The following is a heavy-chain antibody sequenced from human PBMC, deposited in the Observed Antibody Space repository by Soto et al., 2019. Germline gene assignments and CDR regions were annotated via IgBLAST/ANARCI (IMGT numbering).Heavy chain of an antibody. CDR3: ARWTYCGGDCYWLDF. Sequence: PSETLSLTCTISGGSISGFYWGWIRQPPGKGLECIWNIYYSGSANYDPSLRSRVTISLNTSKNQFSLNLNSVTAADTAFYYCARWTYCGGDCYWLDFWGQGTLVTVSS. CDR1: GGSISGFY. J-gene: IGHJ4*02. CDR2: IYYSGSA. D-gene: IGHD2-21*02. V-gene: IGHV4-59*01.